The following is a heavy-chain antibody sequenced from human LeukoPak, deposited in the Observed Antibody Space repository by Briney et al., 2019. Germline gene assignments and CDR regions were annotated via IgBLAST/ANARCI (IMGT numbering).Heavy chain of an antibody. J-gene: IGHJ4*02. CDR1: GGSISSSSYY. CDR3: ARQSAYDDSSGYNFDY. V-gene: IGHV4-39*01. Sequence: SETLSLTCIVSGGSISSSSYYWGWIRQPPGKGLEWIGSIYYSGSTYYNPSLKSRVTISVDTSKNQFSLNLTSVTAADTAVYYCARQSAYDDSSGYNFDYWGQGILVTVSS. D-gene: IGHD3-22*01. CDR2: IYYSGST.